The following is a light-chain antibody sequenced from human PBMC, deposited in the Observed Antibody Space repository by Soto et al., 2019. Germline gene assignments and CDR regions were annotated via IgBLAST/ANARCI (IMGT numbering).Light chain of an antibody. J-gene: IGLJ1*01. V-gene: IGLV2-8*01. Sequence: SVLTQSPSASGSPGQSVTISCTGTSSDIGGYNSVSWYQQHPGKAPKVMIYDVSKRPSGVPDRFSGSKSGNTASLTVSALQAEDEADYYCSSYTDRNNLVFGTGTQLTVL. CDR2: DVS. CDR1: SSDIGGYNS. CDR3: SSYTDRNNLV.